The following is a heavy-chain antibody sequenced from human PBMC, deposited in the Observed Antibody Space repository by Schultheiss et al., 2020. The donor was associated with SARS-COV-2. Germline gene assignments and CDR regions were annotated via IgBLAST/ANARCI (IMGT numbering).Heavy chain of an antibody. CDR3: ARGPATVIPDAFDI. CDR1: GGSFSGYY. V-gene: IGHV4-34*01. J-gene: IGHJ3*02. CDR2: INHSGST. Sequence: SETLSLTCAVYGGSFSGYYWSWIRQPPGKGLEWIGEINHSGSTNYNPSLKSRVTISVDTSKNQFSLKLSSVTAADTAVYYCARGPATVIPDAFDIWGQGTMVTVSS. D-gene: IGHD4-17*01.